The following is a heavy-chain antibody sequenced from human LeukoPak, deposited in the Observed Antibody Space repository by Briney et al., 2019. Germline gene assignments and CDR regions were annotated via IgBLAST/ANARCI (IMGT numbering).Heavy chain of an antibody. D-gene: IGHD2-15*01. CDR1: GYTFTSYY. V-gene: IGHV1-46*01. CDR3: ARLYCSGGSCYNWFDP. Sequence: ASVKVSCKASGYTFTSYYMHWVRQAPGQGLEWMGIINPSGGSTSYAQKFQGRVTMTRDMSASTVYMELSSLRSEDTVVYYCARLYCSGGSCYNWFDPWGQGTLVTVSS. J-gene: IGHJ5*02. CDR2: INPSGGST.